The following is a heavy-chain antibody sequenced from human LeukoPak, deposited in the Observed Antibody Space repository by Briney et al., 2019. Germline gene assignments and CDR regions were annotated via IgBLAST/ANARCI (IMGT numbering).Heavy chain of an antibody. CDR2: FFYGGST. CDR1: GGSFNSGGHY. D-gene: IGHD6-25*01. CDR3: ARHSSAGSVPGYFDS. V-gene: IGHV4-39*01. J-gene: IGHJ4*02. Sequence: SETLSLTCSVSGGSFNSGGHYWGWIRQPPGKGLEGIGSFFYGGSTYYNPSLKSRTTISVDMSKKQFYLKLTSVNAADTAVYYCARHSSAGSVPGYFDSWGQGALVTVSS.